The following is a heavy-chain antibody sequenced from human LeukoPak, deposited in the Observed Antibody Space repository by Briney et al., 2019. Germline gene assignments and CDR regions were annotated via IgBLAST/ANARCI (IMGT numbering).Heavy chain of an antibody. D-gene: IGHD3-9*01. CDR3: ARVLSYYDILTGATYYYYMDV. J-gene: IGHJ6*03. CDR1: GFTFSSYW. V-gene: IGHV3-7*01. CDR2: IKQDGSEK. Sequence: GGSLRLSCAASGFTFSSYWMSWVRQAPGKGLEWVANIKQDGSEKYYVDSVKGRFTISRDNAKNSLYLQMNSLRAEGTAVYYCARVLSYYDILTGATYYYYMDVWGKGTTVTVSS.